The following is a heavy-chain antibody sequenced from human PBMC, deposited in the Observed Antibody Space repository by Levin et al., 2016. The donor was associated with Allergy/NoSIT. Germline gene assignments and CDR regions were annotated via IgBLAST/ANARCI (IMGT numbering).Heavy chain of an antibody. CDR3: VMGLHGASWTIFDF. CDR1: GFTFSDYA. J-gene: IGHJ4*02. V-gene: IGHV3-64D*09. CDR2: VSSNGGNM. Sequence: GESLKISCYASGFTFSDYAMHWVRQAPGKGLEYVSGVSSNGGNMYYADSVKGRFTISRDNSENTLFLQMSSLRVDDTAVYHCVMGLHGASWTIFDFWGQGTLVTVSS. D-gene: IGHD2-2*01.